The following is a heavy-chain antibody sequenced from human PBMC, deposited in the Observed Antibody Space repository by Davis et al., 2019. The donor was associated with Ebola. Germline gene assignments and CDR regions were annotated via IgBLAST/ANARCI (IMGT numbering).Heavy chain of an antibody. D-gene: IGHD3-3*01. J-gene: IGHJ4*02. CDR3: ARLDTIFGVVDDY. CDR1: GFTFSSYA. V-gene: IGHV3-66*04. Sequence: PGGSLRLSCAASGFTFSSYAMHWVRQAPGKGLEWVSVIYSGGSTYYADSVKGRFTISRDNSKNTLYLQMNSLRAEDTAVYYCARLDTIFGVVDDYWGQGTLVTVSS. CDR2: IYSGGST.